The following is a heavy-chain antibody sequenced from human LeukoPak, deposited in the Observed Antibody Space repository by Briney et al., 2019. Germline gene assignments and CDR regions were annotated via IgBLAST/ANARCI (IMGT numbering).Heavy chain of an antibody. Sequence: GASVKVSCKASGGTFSGYAISWVRQAPGQGLEWMGGIIPIFGTANYAQKFQGRVTITTDESTSTAYMELSSLRSEDTAVYYCASGSTVSDYSNYVEPLYYYYMDVWGKGTTVTVS. CDR1: GGTFSGYA. J-gene: IGHJ6*03. CDR3: ASGSTVSDYSNYVEPLYYYYMDV. D-gene: IGHD4-11*01. CDR2: IIPIFGTA. V-gene: IGHV1-69*05.